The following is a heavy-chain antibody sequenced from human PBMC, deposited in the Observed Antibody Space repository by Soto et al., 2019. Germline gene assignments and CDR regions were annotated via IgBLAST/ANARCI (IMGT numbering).Heavy chain of an antibody. CDR1: FSTFPSYG. J-gene: IGHJ4*02. Sequence: ASMKVSFQASFSTFPSYGISCVRQAPGQGLEWMGWISAYNGNTNYAQKLQGRVTMTTDTSTSTAYMELRSLRSDDTAVYYCARGPQGSSGDYWRQGTRVTVSS. CDR2: ISAYNGNT. V-gene: IGHV1-18*04. D-gene: IGHD6-6*01. CDR3: ARGPQGSSGDY.